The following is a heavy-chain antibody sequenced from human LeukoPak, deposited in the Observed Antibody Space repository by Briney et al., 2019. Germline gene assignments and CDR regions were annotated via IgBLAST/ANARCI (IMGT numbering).Heavy chain of an antibody. V-gene: IGHV3-53*01. CDR1: GFTFGDYA. CDR2: IYSGGSA. CDR3: ARGPVAAAGSHNYYYYGMDV. D-gene: IGHD6-13*01. J-gene: IGHJ6*02. Sequence: GGSLRLSCTASGFTFGDYAMSWFRQAPGKGLEWVSVIYSGGSAYYADSVKGRFTISRDNSKNTLYLQMNSLRAEDTAVYFCARGPVAAAGSHNYYYYGMDVWGQGTTVTVSS.